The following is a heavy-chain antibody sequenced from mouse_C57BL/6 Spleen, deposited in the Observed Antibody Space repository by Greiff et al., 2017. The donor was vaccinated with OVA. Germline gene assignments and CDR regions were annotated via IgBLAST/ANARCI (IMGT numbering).Heavy chain of an antibody. Sequence: QVQLQQPGAELVMPGASVKLSCKASGYTFTSYWMHWVKQRPGQGLEWIGEIDPSDSYTNYNQKFKGKSTLTVDKSSSTAYMQLSSLTSEDSAVYYCARRGSPYFDYWGQGTTLTVSS. CDR1: GYTFTSYW. CDR2: IDPSDSYT. J-gene: IGHJ2*01. CDR3: ARRGSPYFDY. V-gene: IGHV1-69*01.